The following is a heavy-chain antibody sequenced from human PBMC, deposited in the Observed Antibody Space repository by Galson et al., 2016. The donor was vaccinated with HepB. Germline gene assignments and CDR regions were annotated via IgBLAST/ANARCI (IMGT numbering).Heavy chain of an antibody. Sequence: QSGAEVTKPGESLRISCKGSGYSFTSYWISWVRQMPGKGLEWMGRIDPSDSYTNNSPSFQGHVTISADKSMSTAYLQWSSLKASDTAMYYCARIMYYDFWSGYLKGIPNYGMDVWGQGTTVTVSS. J-gene: IGHJ6*02. V-gene: IGHV5-10-1*01. D-gene: IGHD3-3*01. CDR2: IDPSDSYT. CDR1: GYSFTSYW. CDR3: ARIMYYDFWSGYLKGIPNYGMDV.